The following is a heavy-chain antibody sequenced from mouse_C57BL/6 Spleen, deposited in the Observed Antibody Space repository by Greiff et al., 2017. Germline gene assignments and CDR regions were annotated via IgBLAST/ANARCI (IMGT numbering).Heavy chain of an antibody. Sequence: QVQLQQSGAELVKPGASVKISCTASGYAFSSYWMNWVKQRPGKGLEWIGQIYPGDGDTNYNGKFKGKATLTADKSSSTAYMQLSSLTSEDSAVYFCAGRGLDWDGFDYWGQGTLVTVSA. V-gene: IGHV1-80*01. D-gene: IGHD4-1*01. J-gene: IGHJ3*01. CDR1: GYAFSSYW. CDR3: AGRGLDWDGFDY. CDR2: IYPGDGDT.